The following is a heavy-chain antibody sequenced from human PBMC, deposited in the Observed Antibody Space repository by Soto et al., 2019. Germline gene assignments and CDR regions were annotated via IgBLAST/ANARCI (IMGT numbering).Heavy chain of an antibody. V-gene: IGHV1-46*01. CDR2: INPNGGST. D-gene: IGHD3-10*01. CDR3: ARDPPMGRYYHDMDA. CDR1: GYTFTSYY. J-gene: IGHJ6*04. Sequence: GASVKVSCKASGYTFTSYYMHWVRQAPGQGLEWMGIINPNGGSTSSAQKFQGRVTMTRDTPTSTVYMELSSLRSEDTAVYYCARDPPMGRYYHDMDALGEATTITVHS.